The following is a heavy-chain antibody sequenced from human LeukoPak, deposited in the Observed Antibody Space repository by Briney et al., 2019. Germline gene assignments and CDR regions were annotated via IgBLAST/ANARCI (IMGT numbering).Heavy chain of an antibody. CDR3: ANSMGPVTLEYFQH. V-gene: IGHV3-48*04. J-gene: IGHJ1*01. Sequence: GGSLRLSCAASGFTFSSYTMNWVRQAPGKGLEWVSYIRSSSSTMYYADSVKGRFTSARDNAKSSLYLQMNSLRAEDTAVYYCANSMGPVTLEYFQHWGQGTLVPVSS. D-gene: IGHD2-21*02. CDR1: GFTFSSYT. CDR2: IRSSSSTM.